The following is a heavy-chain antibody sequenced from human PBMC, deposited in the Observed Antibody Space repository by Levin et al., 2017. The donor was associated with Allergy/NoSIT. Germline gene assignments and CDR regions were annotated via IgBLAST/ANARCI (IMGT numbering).Heavy chain of an antibody. V-gene: IGHV3-30-3*01. J-gene: IGHJ6*02. D-gene: IGHD2-15*01. CDR3: AREYCSGGSCYYGMDV. CDR2: ISYDGSNK. Sequence: GGSLRLSCAASGFTFSSYAMHWVRQAPGKGLEWVAVISYDGSNKYYADSVKGRFTISRDNSKNTLYLQMNSLRAEDTAVYYCAREYCSGGSCYYGMDVWGQGTTVTVSS. CDR1: GFTFSSYA.